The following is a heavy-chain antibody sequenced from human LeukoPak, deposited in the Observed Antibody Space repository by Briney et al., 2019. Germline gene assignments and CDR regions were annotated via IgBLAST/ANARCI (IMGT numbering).Heavy chain of an antibody. CDR3: ARDGLHTAHFDY. V-gene: IGHV3-48*02. CDR2: VGDSSDV. Sequence: GGSLRLSCAASGFTFSTYTMNWVRQAPAKGLEWVSTVGDSSDVHYSDSVKGRFTISRDNARNSLYLQMNSLRDEDTAVYYCARDGLHTAHFDYWGQGTLVTVSS. J-gene: IGHJ4*02. CDR1: GFTFSTYT. D-gene: IGHD5-18*01.